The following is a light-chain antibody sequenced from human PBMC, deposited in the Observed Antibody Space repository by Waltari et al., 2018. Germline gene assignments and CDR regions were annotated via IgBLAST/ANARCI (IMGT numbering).Light chain of an antibody. V-gene: IGLV1-40*01. Sequence: QSALTQPPSVSGAPGQCVTISCTGLSSTIVAGYELHWYQPLPGPAPKLLISGSTNRPSGVPDRFSGSKSGTSASLAITELQAEDEADYYCQSYDNSPYVIFGGGTKLTVL. CDR3: QSYDNSPYVI. J-gene: IGLJ2*01. CDR1: SSTIVAGYE. CDR2: GST.